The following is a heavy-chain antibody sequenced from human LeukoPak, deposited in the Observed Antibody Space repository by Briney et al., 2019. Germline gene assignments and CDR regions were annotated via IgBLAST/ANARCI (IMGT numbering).Heavy chain of an antibody. D-gene: IGHD2-21*02. V-gene: IGHV4-59*08. CDR3: ARHKSLAYCGGDCPDAFDI. Sequence: PSETLSLTCTVSGGSISSYYWSWIRQPPGKGLEWIGYIYYSGSTSYNPSLKSRVTISVDTSKNQFSLKLSSVTAADTAVYYCARHKSLAYCGGDCPDAFDIWGQGTMVTVSS. CDR2: IYYSGST. J-gene: IGHJ3*02. CDR1: GGSISSYY.